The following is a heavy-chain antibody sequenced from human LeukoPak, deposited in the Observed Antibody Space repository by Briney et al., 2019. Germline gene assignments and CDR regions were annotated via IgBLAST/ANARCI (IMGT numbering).Heavy chain of an antibody. CDR2: ISYDGSRK. V-gene: IGHV3-30*04. CDR1: GFTFRNFA. J-gene: IGHJ4*02. CDR3: ATAPLYSSSWYFRGYFDD. D-gene: IGHD6-13*01. Sequence: GKSLRLSCAASGFTFRNFAMHWGRQAPGKGLGWVAVISYDGSRKDYADSAKGRFTISRDNSKNALYLEMNSLTTEDTAVYYCATAPLYSSSWYFRGYFDDWGQGTLVTVSS.